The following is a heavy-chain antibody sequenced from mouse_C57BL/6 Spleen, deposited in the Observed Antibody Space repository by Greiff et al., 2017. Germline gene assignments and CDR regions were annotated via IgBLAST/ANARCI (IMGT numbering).Heavy chain of an antibody. J-gene: IGHJ1*03. CDR3: ARSTVVAHWYFDV. CDR1: GFTFTDYY. CDR2: IRNKANGYTT. V-gene: IGHV7-3*01. Sequence: DVKLVESGGGLVQPGGSLSLSCAASGFTFTDYYMSWVRQPPGKALEWLGFIRNKANGYTTEYSASVKGRITISRDNSQSILYLQMNALRAEDSATYYCARSTVVAHWYFDVWGTGTTVTVSS. D-gene: IGHD1-1*01.